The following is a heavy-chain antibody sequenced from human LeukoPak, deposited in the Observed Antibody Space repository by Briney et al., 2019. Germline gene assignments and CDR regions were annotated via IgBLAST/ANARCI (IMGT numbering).Heavy chain of an antibody. Sequence: SETLSLTCAVYGGSFSGYYWSWIRQPPGKGLEWIGEINHSGSTNYNPALKSRVTISVDTSKNQFSLKLSSVTAADAAVYYCARGSRRYDILTRFDYWGQGTLVTVSS. CDR2: INHSGST. V-gene: IGHV4-34*01. CDR3: ARGSRRYDILTRFDY. J-gene: IGHJ4*02. D-gene: IGHD3-9*01. CDR1: GGSFSGYY.